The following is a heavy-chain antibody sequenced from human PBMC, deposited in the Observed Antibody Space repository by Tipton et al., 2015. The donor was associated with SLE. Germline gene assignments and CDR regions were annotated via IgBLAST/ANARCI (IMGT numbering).Heavy chain of an antibody. V-gene: IGHV4-39*07. CDR1: GGSISSSSYY. Sequence: TLSLTCTVSGGSISSSSYYWGWIRQPPGKGLEWIGSIYYSGSTYYNPSLKSRVTISVDTSKNQFSLKLSSVTAADTAVYYCARDGHYYGSGSYYKDGWFDPWGQGTLXTVSS. CDR2: IYYSGST. D-gene: IGHD3-10*01. CDR3: ARDGHYYGSGSYYKDGWFDP. J-gene: IGHJ5*02.